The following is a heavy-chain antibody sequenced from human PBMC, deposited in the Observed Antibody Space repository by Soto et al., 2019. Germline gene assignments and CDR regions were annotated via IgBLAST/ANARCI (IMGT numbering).Heavy chain of an antibody. CDR2: VYYTGST. CDR3: ARSVAVPGAHIDY. J-gene: IGHJ4*02. D-gene: IGHD6-19*01. V-gene: IGHV4-59*01. Sequence: LSLTCSVSGGSISGSYWSWIRQSPGKGLEWLGYVYYTGSTNYSPSLRSRVSISVDTSKNEFSLRLSSVTAADTAVYFCARSVAVPGAHIDYWCQGTYVTGS. CDR1: GGSISGSY.